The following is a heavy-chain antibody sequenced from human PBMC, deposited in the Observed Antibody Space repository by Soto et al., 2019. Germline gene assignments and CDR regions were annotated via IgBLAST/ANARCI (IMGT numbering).Heavy chain of an antibody. Sequence: QVQLVQSGAEVKKPGSSVKVSCKASGGTFSSYAISWVRQATVQGLEWMGGIIPIFCTANYAQKFQGRVKITADESTSTAYMELSSLRSEDTAVYYCAKFNVRWKELAYWGQGTLVTVSS. CDR1: GGTFSSYA. D-gene: IGHD4-17*01. CDR2: IIPIFCTA. CDR3: AKFNVRWKELAY. V-gene: IGHV1-69*01. J-gene: IGHJ4*02.